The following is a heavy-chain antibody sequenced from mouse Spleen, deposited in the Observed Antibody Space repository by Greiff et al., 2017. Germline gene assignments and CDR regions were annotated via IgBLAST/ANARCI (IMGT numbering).Heavy chain of an antibody. Sequence: QVQLQQPGAELVRPGTSVKLSCKASGYTFTSYWMHWVKQRPGQGLEWIGVIDPSDSYTNYNQKFKGKATLTVDTSSSTAYMQLSSLTSEDSAVYYCARGGNFRYAMDYWGQGTSVTVSS. CDR1: GYTFTSYW. J-gene: IGHJ4*01. V-gene: IGHV1-59*01. CDR3: ARGGNFRYAMDY. CDR2: IDPSDSYT. D-gene: IGHD2-1*01.